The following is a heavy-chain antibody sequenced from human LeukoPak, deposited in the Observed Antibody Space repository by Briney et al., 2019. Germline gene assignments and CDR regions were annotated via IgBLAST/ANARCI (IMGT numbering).Heavy chain of an antibody. CDR3: ARVRMDYGSGSPADY. Sequence: SGGSLRLSCAASGFIFSDYYMSWIRQAPGKGLEWVSYISSSGSTIYYADSVKGRFTISRDNAKNSLYLQMNSLRAEDTAVYYCARVRMDYGSGSPADYWGQGTLVTVSS. J-gene: IGHJ4*02. CDR1: GFIFSDYY. D-gene: IGHD3-10*01. V-gene: IGHV3-11*01. CDR2: ISSSGSTI.